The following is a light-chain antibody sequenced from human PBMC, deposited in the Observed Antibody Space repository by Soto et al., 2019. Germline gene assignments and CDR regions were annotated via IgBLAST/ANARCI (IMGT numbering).Light chain of an antibody. V-gene: IGKV3-15*01. CDR1: QSITTN. J-gene: IGKJ1*01. Sequence: EIVMTHSPATLSVSPGARATLSCRASQSITTNLVWYQQKAGQAPRLLIYGASTRATGIPARFSGSGSGIEFTLTISSLQSEDFAVYYCKQYDKWPKFGQGTKVDIK. CDR3: KQYDKWPK. CDR2: GAS.